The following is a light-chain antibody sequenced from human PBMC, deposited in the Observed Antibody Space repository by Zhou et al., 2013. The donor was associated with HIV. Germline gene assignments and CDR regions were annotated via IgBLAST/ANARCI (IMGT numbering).Light chain of an antibody. CDR1: QSISRY. CDR3: QQYNSYWT. J-gene: IGKJ1*01. V-gene: IGKV1-5*03. Sequence: DIQMTQSPSTLSASVGDRVTITCRASQSISRYLAWYQQKPGKAPKLLIQEASSLDRGVPSRFSGSGSGTDFTLTISSLQADDFATYYCQQYNSYWTFGQGTKVEVK. CDR2: EAS.